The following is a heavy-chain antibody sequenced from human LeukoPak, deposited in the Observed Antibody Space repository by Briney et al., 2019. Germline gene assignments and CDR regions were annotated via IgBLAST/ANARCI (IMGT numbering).Heavy chain of an antibody. J-gene: IGHJ3*02. Sequence: SETLSVTCAVYGGSFSGYYWSWIRQPPGKGLEWIGEINHSGSTNYNPSLKSRVTISVDTSKNQFSLKLSSVTAADTAVYYCARGGMATINAFDIWGQGTMVTVSS. CDR2: INHSGST. V-gene: IGHV4-34*01. D-gene: IGHD5-24*01. CDR1: GGSFSGYY. CDR3: ARGGMATINAFDI.